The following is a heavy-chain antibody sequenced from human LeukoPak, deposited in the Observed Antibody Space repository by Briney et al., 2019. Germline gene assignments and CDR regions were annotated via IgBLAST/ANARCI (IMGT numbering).Heavy chain of an antibody. CDR3: ARVGYDILTGLIGWFDP. D-gene: IGHD3-9*01. V-gene: IGHV4-39*07. CDR2: IYYSGST. J-gene: IGHJ5*02. CDR1: GGSISSSSYY. Sequence: SETLSLTCTVSGGSISSSSYYWGWIRQPPGKGLEWIGSIYYSGSTYYNPSLKSRVTISVDTSKNRFSLKLSSVTAADTAVYYCARVGYDILTGLIGWFDPWGQGTLVTVSS.